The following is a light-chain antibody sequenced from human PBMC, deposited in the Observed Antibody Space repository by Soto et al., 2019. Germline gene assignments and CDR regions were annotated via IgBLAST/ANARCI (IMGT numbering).Light chain of an antibody. CDR3: SSYSSTYTLL. CDR1: SSDVGDYNY. J-gene: IGLJ1*01. V-gene: IGLV2-14*01. CDR2: QVS. Sequence: QSVLTQPASVSGSPGQSITISCTGTSSDVGDYNYVSWYQQHPGKAPQLMIYQVSNRPSGVSSRFSGSKSGDTASLTISGPQAEDEGDYFCSSYSSTYTLLFGSGTKVTVL.